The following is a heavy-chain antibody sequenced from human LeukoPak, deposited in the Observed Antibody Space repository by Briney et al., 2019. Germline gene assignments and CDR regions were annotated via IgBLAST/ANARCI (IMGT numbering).Heavy chain of an antibody. CDR3: ARCSRAAAGFDP. Sequence: PSETLSLTCTVSGGSISSGGYYWSWIRQPPGKGLEWIGYIYHSGSTYYNPSLKSRVTISVDRSKNQFSLKLSSVTAADTAVYYCARCSRAAAGFDPWGQGTLVTVSS. D-gene: IGHD6-13*01. CDR2: IYHSGST. J-gene: IGHJ5*02. CDR1: GGSISSGGYY. V-gene: IGHV4-30-2*01.